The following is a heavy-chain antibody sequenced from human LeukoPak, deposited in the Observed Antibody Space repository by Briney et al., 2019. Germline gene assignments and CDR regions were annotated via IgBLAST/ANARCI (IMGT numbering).Heavy chain of an antibody. D-gene: IGHD5-12*01. CDR2: IKPNSGGT. Sequence: ASVKVSCKASGYTFSDYYMHWVRQAPGQGLEWMGWIKPNSGGTNYAQKFQGRVTMTRDTSINTAYMELSSLRSEDTAVYYCARAYSGYDFFDYWGQGILVTVSS. J-gene: IGHJ4*02. CDR1: GYTFSDYY. V-gene: IGHV1-2*02. CDR3: ARAYSGYDFFDY.